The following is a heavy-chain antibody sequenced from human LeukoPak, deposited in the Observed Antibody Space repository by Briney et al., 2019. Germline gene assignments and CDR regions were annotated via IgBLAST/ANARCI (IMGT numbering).Heavy chain of an antibody. CDR1: GGSISSSSYY. V-gene: IGHV4-39*01. J-gene: IGHJ6*03. CDR3: ARGDCSSTSCRPYYYMDV. CDR2: IYYSGST. D-gene: IGHD2-2*01. Sequence: SETLSLTCTVSGGSISSSSYYWGWIRQPPGKGLEWIGSIYYSGSTYYNPSLKSRVTISVDTSKNQFSLKLSSVTAADTAVYYCARGDCSSTSCRPYYYMDVWGKGTTVTVSS.